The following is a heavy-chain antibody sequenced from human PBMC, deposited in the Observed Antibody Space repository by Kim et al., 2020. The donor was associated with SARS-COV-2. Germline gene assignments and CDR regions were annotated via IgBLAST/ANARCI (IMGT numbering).Heavy chain of an antibody. J-gene: IGHJ4*02. CDR3: AREPLYCSGGSCYYYFDY. D-gene: IGHD2-15*01. CDR1: GFTFSSYS. V-gene: IGHV3-21*01. CDR2: ISSSSSHI. Sequence: GGSLRLSCAASGFTFSSYSMNWVRQAPGKGLEWVSSISSSSSHIYYADSVKGRFTISRDNAKNSLYLQMNSLRAEDTAVYYCAREPLYCSGGSCYYYFDYWGQGTLVTVS.